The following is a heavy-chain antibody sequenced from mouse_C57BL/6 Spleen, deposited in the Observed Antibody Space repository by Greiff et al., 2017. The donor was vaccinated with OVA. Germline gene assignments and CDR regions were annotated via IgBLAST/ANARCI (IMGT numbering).Heavy chain of an antibody. D-gene: IGHD2-4*01. CDR3: VRRGDYDVGFAY. CDR2: IRSKSNNYAT. Sequence: EAKVVESGGGLVQPKGSLKLSCAASGFSFNTYAMNWVRQAPGKGLEWVARIRSKSNNYATYYADSVKDRFTISRDDSESMLYLQMNNLKTEDTAMYYCVRRGDYDVGFAYWGQGTLVTVSA. V-gene: IGHV10-1*01. J-gene: IGHJ3*01. CDR1: GFSFNTYA.